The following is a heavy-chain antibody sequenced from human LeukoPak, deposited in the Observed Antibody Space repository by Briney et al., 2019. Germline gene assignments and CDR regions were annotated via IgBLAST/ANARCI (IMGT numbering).Heavy chain of an antibody. CDR1: GDTFTSYY. V-gene: IGHV1-46*01. CDR2: INPSGGST. J-gene: IGHJ4*02. D-gene: IGHD5-12*01. Sequence: ASVKVSCKASGDTFTSYYMHWVRQAPGQGLEWMGIINPSGGSTSYAQKFQGRVTMTRDMSTSTVYMALSSLRYEDTAVYDCARGQSGYDWPDYWGQGTLVTVSS. CDR3: ARGQSGYDWPDY.